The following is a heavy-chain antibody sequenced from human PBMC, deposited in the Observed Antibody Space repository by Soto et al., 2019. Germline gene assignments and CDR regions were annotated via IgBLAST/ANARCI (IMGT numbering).Heavy chain of an antibody. CDR2: INSNSGVT. J-gene: IGHJ4*02. V-gene: IGHV1-2*04. CDR3: TRHADGEPHFDH. D-gene: IGHD4-17*01. Sequence: QVQLVQSGAEVKKPGASVKVSCKASGYTFTGYYIHWVRQAPGQGLEWMGWINSNSGVTKYAQKFQGWVTLTRDTSISTAYMDLSRLTSDDTAVYYCTRHADGEPHFDHWGQGTLVTVSS. CDR1: GYTFTGYY.